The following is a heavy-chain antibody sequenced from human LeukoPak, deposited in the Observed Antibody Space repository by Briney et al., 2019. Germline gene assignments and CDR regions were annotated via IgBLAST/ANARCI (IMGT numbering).Heavy chain of an antibody. D-gene: IGHD5-12*01. V-gene: IGHV3-53*01. CDR2: IYSGGTT. J-gene: IGHJ4*02. CDR3: ARDVGGHSGYAPFDY. Sequence: GGSLRLSCAASGLTVNSNYMNWVRQAPGKGLQWVSVIYSGGTTYYADSVKGRFTISRDNSKNTLYLQMNSLRAEDTAVYYCARDVGGHSGYAPFDYWGQGTLVTVSS. CDR1: GLTVNSNY.